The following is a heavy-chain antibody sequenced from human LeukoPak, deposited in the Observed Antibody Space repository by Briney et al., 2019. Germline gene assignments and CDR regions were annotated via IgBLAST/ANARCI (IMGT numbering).Heavy chain of an antibody. D-gene: IGHD1-14*01. CDR3: ARDHRSLYVGWFDP. V-gene: IGHV3-21*01. CDR2: ISSSSSYI. CDR1: GFTFSSYS. Sequence: PGRSLRLSCAASGFTFSSYSMNWVRQAPGKGLEWVSSISSSSSYIYYADSVKGRFTISRDNAKNSLYLQMNSLRAEDTAVYYCARDHRSLYVGWFDPWGQGTLVTVSS. J-gene: IGHJ5*02.